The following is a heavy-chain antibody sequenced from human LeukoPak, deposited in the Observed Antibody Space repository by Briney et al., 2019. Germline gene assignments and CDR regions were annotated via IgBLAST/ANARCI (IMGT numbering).Heavy chain of an antibody. D-gene: IGHD3-3*01. J-gene: IGHJ4*02. Sequence: ASVKVSCKASGGTFSSYAISWVRQAPGQGLEWMGGIIPIFGTANYAQKFQGRVTITADESTSTAYMALSSLRSEDTAIYYCARARIPFAVVIPWDYWGQGTLVTVSS. V-gene: IGHV1-69*13. CDR3: ARARIPFAVVIPWDY. CDR2: IIPIFGTA. CDR1: GGTFSSYA.